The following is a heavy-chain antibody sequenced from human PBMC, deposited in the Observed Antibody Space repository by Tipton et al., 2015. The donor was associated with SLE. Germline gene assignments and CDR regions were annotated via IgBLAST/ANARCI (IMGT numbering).Heavy chain of an antibody. CDR1: GGSISSSNYY. CDR3: AREFLNPVTTVHYYFDL. Sequence: TLSLTCTVSGGSISSSNYYWAWIRQPPGKGLEWIGTIYYSGSTYYNPSLKSRVTMSVDTSKNHFSLKLIPVTAADTAVYYCAREFLNPVTTVHYYFDLWGRGTLVTVSS. CDR2: IYYSGST. D-gene: IGHD4-11*01. V-gene: IGHV4-39*07. J-gene: IGHJ2*01.